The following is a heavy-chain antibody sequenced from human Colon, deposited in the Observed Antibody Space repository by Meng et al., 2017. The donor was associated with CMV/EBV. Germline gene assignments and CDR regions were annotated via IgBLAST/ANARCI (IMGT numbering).Heavy chain of an antibody. CDR1: GYTFTAYS. CDR2: VTPNTGGA. V-gene: IGHV1-2*07. J-gene: IGHJ5*02. Sequence: ASVKVSCKGSGYTFTAYSIHWVRQAPGQGLEWMGWVTPNTGGAKYAHKFEGRVNMTTDTSINTAYMELSRLRSDDTAVYYCARDGGGIAVQNWFDPWGQGTLVTVSS. CDR3: ARDGGGIAVQNWFDP. D-gene: IGHD6-19*01.